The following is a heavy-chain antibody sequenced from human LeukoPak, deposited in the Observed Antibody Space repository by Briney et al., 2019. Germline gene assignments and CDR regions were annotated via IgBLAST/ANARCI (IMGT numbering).Heavy chain of an antibody. CDR1: GYTFTSYY. J-gene: IGHJ6*02. D-gene: IGHD2-15*01. CDR3: ASPGPKNIVVVVAAQAYGMDV. V-gene: IGHV1-46*01. CDR2: INPSGGST. Sequence: ASVKVSCKASGYTFTSYYMHWVRQAPGQGLEWMGIINPSGGSTSYAQKFQGRVTITADESTSTAYMELSSLRSEDTAVYYCASPGPKNIVVVVAAQAYGMDVWGQGTTVTVSS.